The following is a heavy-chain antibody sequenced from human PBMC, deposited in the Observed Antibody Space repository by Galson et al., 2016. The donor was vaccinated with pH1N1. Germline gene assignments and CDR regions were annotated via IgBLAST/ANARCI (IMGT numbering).Heavy chain of an antibody. V-gene: IGHV3-23*01. D-gene: IGHD4-17*01. CDR2: LSNNGGST. Sequence: SLRLSCAASGFTFRSYAMSWVRQAPGKGPEWVSSLSNNGGSTFYANSVKGRFTISRDNSKNILYLQMNTLRADDTALYYCAFDTVPNGADHWGQGTLVTVSS. CDR1: GFTFRSYA. J-gene: IGHJ5*02. CDR3: AFDTVPNGADH.